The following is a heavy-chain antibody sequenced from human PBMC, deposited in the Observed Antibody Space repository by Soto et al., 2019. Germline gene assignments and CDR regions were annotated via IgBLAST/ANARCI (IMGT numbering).Heavy chain of an antibody. Sequence: QVQLVQSGAEVKKPGSSVKVSCKASGGTFSSYAISWVRQAPGQGLEWMGGIIPIFGTANYAQKFQGRVTITADESTSTAYMELSSLRSEDTAVYYCARGSDEVPAMPREAYYYYGMDVWGQGTTVTVSS. CDR1: GGTFSSYA. CDR2: IIPIFGTA. J-gene: IGHJ6*02. D-gene: IGHD2-2*01. V-gene: IGHV1-69*01. CDR3: ARGSDEVPAMPREAYYYYGMDV.